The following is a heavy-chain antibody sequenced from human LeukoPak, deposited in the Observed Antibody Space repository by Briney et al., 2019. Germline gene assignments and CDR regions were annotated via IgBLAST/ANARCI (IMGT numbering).Heavy chain of an antibody. J-gene: IGHJ1*01. Sequence: GGSLRLSCAASGFTFSSYAMSWVRQAPGKGLGWVSAISGSGGSTYYADSVKGRFTISRDNSKNTLYLQMNSLRAEDTAVYYCANSIRFLESPFQHWGQGTLVTISS. CDR3: ANSIRFLESPFQH. D-gene: IGHD3-3*01. V-gene: IGHV3-23*01. CDR2: ISGSGGST. CDR1: GFTFSSYA.